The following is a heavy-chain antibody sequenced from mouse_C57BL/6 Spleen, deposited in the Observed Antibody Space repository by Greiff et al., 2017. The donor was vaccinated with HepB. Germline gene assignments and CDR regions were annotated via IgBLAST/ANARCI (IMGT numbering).Heavy chain of an antibody. Sequence: EVQRVESGGGLVQPKGSLKLSCAASGFSFNTYAMNWVRQAPGKGLEWVARIRSKSTNYATYYADSVKDRVTISRGDSESMLYLQMNHLKTEDTARYYGGREYYYGTGRAMDYWGQGTSVTVSS. V-gene: IGHV10-1*01. CDR2: IRSKSTNYAT. CDR1: GFSFNTYA. D-gene: IGHD1-1*01. CDR3: GREYYYGTGRAMDY. J-gene: IGHJ4*01.